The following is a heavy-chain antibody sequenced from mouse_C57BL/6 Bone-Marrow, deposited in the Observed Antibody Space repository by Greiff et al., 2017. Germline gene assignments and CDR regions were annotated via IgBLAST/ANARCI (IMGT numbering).Heavy chain of an antibody. V-gene: IGHV5-6*01. CDR2: ISSGGSYT. D-gene: IGHD1-1*01. Sequence: EVQVVESGGDLVKPGGSLKLSCAASGFTFSSYGMSWVRQTPDKRLEWVATISSGGSYTYYPDSVKGRFTISRDNAKNTLYLQMSSLKSEDTAMYYCASPYYYGSSYGYAMDYWGQGTSVTVSS. CDR1: GFTFSSYG. CDR3: ASPYYYGSSYGYAMDY. J-gene: IGHJ4*01.